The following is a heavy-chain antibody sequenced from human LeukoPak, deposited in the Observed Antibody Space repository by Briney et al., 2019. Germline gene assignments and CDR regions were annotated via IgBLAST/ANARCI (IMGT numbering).Heavy chain of an antibody. Sequence: SETLSLTCTVSGGSISSSSYYWGWIRQPPGKGLEWIGSIYYSGSTYYNPSLKSRVTISVDTSKNQFSLKLSSVTAADTAVYYCARGRVPYYDILTGYPPPPYYFDYWGQGTLVTVSS. CDR1: GGSISSSSYY. V-gene: IGHV4-39*01. D-gene: IGHD3-9*01. CDR3: ARGRVPYYDILTGYPPPPYYFDY. CDR2: IYYSGST. J-gene: IGHJ4*02.